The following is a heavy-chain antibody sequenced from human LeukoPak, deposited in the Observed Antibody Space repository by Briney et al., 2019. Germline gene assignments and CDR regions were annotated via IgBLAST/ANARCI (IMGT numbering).Heavy chain of an antibody. J-gene: IGHJ3*01. CDR1: GFTFSNTR. V-gene: IGHV3-15*01. CDR2: IKFKTDGGTT. Sequence: GGSLRLSCAASGFTFSNTRMSWVRQAPGKGLEWVGRIKFKTDGGTTDYAEPVKGTFTISRDDSKNTLSLQMNSLKTEDTAVYYCTTVGSTNSWSWGQGTMVTVSS. CDR3: TTVGSTNSWS. D-gene: IGHD6-13*01.